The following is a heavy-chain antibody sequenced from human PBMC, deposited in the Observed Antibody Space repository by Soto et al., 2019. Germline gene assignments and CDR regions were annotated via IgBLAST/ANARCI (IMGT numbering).Heavy chain of an antibody. CDR1: GFTFSSYG. D-gene: IGHD6-13*01. J-gene: IGHJ4*02. CDR3: AKDRPIAAAAPEPLDY. Sequence: QVQLVESGGGEVQPGRSLRLSCAASGFTFSSYGMHWVRQAPGKGLEWVAVISYDGSNKYYADSVKGRFTISRDNSKNTLYLQMNSLRAEDTAVYYCAKDRPIAAAAPEPLDYWGQGTLVTVSS. CDR2: ISYDGSNK. V-gene: IGHV3-30*18.